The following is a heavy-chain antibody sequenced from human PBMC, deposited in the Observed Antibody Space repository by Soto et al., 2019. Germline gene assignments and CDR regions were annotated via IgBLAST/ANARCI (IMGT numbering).Heavy chain of an antibody. CDR2: IIPIFGTA. CDR1: GGTFSSYA. Sequence: SVKVSCKASGGTFSSYAISWVRQAPGQGLEWMGGIIPIFGTANYAQKFQGRVTITADESTSTAYMELSSLRSEDTAVYYCAIIGSGSYYPYDAFDIWGQGTMVTVSS. V-gene: IGHV1-69*13. J-gene: IGHJ3*02. D-gene: IGHD3-10*01. CDR3: AIIGSGSYYPYDAFDI.